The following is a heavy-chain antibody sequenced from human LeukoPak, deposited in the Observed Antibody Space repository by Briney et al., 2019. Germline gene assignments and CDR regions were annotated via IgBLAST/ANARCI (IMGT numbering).Heavy chain of an antibody. Sequence: SETLSLTCIVSGGSISSISSNNYHWGWIRQPPGKGLEWIGSIYYSGSTYYNPSLKSRVTVSVDTSKNQFSLKLSSVTAADTALYYCAREMGVVTAHGIDVWGQGTTDTVSS. D-gene: IGHD4-23*01. V-gene: IGHV4-39*02. CDR2: IYYSGST. CDR1: GGSISSISSNNYH. J-gene: IGHJ6*02. CDR3: AREMGVVTAHGIDV.